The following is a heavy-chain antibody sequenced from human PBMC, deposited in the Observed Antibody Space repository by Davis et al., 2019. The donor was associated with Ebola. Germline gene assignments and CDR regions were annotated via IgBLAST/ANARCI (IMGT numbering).Heavy chain of an antibody. D-gene: IGHD3-3*01. Sequence: ASVKVSCKSSKYSFTTYYMHWLRQAPGQGLEWMGGINPSGGRATYARNFQGRVTMTRDTSTTTVYMELSSLRSEDTAVYYCARIASFGDGVDYWGQGTPVTVSS. CDR2: INPSGGRA. CDR1: KYSFTTYY. J-gene: IGHJ4*02. V-gene: IGHV1-46*01. CDR3: ARIASFGDGVDY.